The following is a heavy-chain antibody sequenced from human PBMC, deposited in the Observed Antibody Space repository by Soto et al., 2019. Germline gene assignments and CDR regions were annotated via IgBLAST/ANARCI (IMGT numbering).Heavy chain of an antibody. CDR2: IYPGDSDT. CDR1: GYSFTSYW. Sequence: GESLKISCKGSGYSFTSYWIGWVRQMPGKGLEWMGIIYPGDSDTRYSPSFQGQVTISADKSISTAYLQWSSLKASDTAMYYCARRGGGDFGSGYYPYYYYGMDVWGQGTTVTVSS. V-gene: IGHV5-51*01. CDR3: ARRGGGDFGSGYYPYYYYGMDV. J-gene: IGHJ6*02. D-gene: IGHD3-3*01.